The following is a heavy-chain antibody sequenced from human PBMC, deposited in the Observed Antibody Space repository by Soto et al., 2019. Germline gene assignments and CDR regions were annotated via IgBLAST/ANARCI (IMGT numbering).Heavy chain of an antibody. V-gene: IGHV1-8*01. D-gene: IGHD2-2*01. J-gene: IGHJ4*02. Sequence: ASVKVSCKASGYTFTSFDINWVRQATGQGLEWMGWMNPNSGNTGSAQKFQGRVTMTRNTSINTAYMELSSLKFDDTAVYYCARGRLGHSGSSSCYELEYWGQGTLVTVSS. CDR1: GYTFTSFD. CDR2: MNPNSGNT. CDR3: ARGRLGHSGSSSCYELEY.